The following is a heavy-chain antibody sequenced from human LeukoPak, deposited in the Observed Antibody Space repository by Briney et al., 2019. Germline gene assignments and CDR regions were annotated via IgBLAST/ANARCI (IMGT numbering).Heavy chain of an antibody. D-gene: IGHD2-2*01. Sequence: PSETLSLTCTVSGGSFGRYYWSWIRQPPGKGLEWLGYIYYTGSTSYNPSLESRVTISVDTSKNQFSLKLSSVTAEDTAVYYCARGSQPLIPYWYFDLWGRGTLVTVSS. V-gene: IGHV4-59*01. J-gene: IGHJ2*01. CDR1: GGSFGRYY. CDR2: IYYTGST. CDR3: ARGSQPLIPYWYFDL.